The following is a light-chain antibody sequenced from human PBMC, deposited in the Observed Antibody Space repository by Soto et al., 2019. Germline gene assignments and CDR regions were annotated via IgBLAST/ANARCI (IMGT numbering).Light chain of an antibody. CDR2: KAS. CDR3: QHYNSYSEA. V-gene: IGKV1-5*03. CDR1: QSNSSW. J-gene: IGKJ1*01. Sequence: DIQMTQSPSTTSAYVVSGVTITCRASQSNSSWLAWYQQKPGKAPKLLIYKASTLKSGVPSRFSGSGSGTEFTLTISSLQPDDFATYYCQHYNSYSEAFGQGTKVDI.